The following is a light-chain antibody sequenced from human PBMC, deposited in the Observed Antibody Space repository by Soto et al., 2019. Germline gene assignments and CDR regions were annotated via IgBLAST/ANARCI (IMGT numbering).Light chain of an antibody. J-gene: IGKJ1*01. CDR2: DAS. Sequence: EIVLTQSPGTLSLSPGERATLSCRASQSVSSYLAWYQQKPGQAPRLLIYDASTRATGISARFNGSGSGTDFTLTISSLEPEDFAMYYCQQRSNWPVTFGQGTKVEVK. CDR3: QQRSNWPVT. CDR1: QSVSSY. V-gene: IGKV3-11*01.